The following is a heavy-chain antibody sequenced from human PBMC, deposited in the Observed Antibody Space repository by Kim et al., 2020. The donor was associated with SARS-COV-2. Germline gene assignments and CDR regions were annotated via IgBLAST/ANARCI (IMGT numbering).Heavy chain of an antibody. J-gene: IGHJ4*02. D-gene: IGHD2-2*01. Sequence: GGSLRLSCAASGFTFSPYSINWVRQAPGKGLEWVSSIGTSSTSMTYADSVKGRFTISRDNAKNSLYLQMNSQRVEDTAIYYCAGLDYCSTPTCSHALYYFDYWGQGTLVTVSS. CDR2: IGTSSTSM. V-gene: IGHV3-21*01. CDR3: AGLDYCSTPTCSHALYYFDY. CDR1: GFTFSPYS.